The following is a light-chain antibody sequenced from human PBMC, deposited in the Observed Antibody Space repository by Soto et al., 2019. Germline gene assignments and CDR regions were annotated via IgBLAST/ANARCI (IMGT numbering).Light chain of an antibody. Sequence: DIQMTQSPSSLSASVGDRVTITCRASQGIGDYLAWYQQKPGKAPKLLIYATSALQSGVPSRFSGSRSGTDFTLTISSLQPADVATYYCQKYNSAPPTFGQGTKVEIK. J-gene: IGKJ1*01. V-gene: IGKV1-27*01. CDR1: QGIGDY. CDR3: QKYNSAPPT. CDR2: ATS.